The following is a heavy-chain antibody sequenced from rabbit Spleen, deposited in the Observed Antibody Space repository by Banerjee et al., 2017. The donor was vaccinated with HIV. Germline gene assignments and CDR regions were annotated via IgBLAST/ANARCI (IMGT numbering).Heavy chain of an antibody. Sequence: QLVESGGGLVQPEGSLKLSCTASGFTLSSYYMNWVRQAPGKGLQWIGYIDPVFGSTYYASWVNGRFTISSHNAQNTLYLQLNSLTAADTATYFCVRDIWHFNFWGPGTLVTVS. CDR2: IDPVFGST. J-gene: IGHJ4*01. CDR1: GFTLSSYY. V-gene: IGHV1S7*01. CDR3: VRDIWHFNF.